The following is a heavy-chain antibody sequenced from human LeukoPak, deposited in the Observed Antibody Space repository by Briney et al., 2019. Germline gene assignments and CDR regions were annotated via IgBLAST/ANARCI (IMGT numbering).Heavy chain of an antibody. D-gene: IGHD3-3*01. V-gene: IGHV3-23*01. J-gene: IGHJ4*02. Sequence: GGSLRLSCAASGFTFSSYAMSWVRQAPGKGLEWVSIISGSGGSTYYADSVKGRFTISRDNSKNTLYLQVNSLRAEDMAVYYCAISYYDFWSVYFDYWGQGTLVTVSS. CDR3: AISYYDFWSVYFDY. CDR2: ISGSGGST. CDR1: GFTFSSYA.